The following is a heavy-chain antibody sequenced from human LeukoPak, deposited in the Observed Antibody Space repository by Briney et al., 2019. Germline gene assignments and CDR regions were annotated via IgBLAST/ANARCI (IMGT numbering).Heavy chain of an antibody. V-gene: IGHV1-18*01. J-gene: IGHJ3*02. CDR1: GGTFSSYA. CDR3: ARDYSSSGYDAFDI. CDR2: IGAYNGDT. D-gene: IGHD6-6*01. Sequence: GSSVKVSCKASGGTFSSYAISWVRQAPGQGLEWMGWIGAYNGDTNYAQNLQGRVTMTTDTSTSTAYMELRSLRSDDTAVYYCARDYSSSGYDAFDIWGQGTMVTVSS.